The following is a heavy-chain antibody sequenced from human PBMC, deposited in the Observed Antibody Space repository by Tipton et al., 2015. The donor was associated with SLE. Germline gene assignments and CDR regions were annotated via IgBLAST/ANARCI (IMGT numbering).Heavy chain of an antibody. CDR2: IYYSGST. CDR1: GGSISSYY. J-gene: IGHJ4*02. Sequence: TLSLTCTVSGGSISSYYWSWIRQPPEKGLEWIGYIYYSGSTNYNPSLKSRVTISVDTSKNQFSPKLSSVTAADTAVYYCARDRGFDYWGQGTLVTVSS. CDR3: ARDRGFDY. V-gene: IGHV4-59*01.